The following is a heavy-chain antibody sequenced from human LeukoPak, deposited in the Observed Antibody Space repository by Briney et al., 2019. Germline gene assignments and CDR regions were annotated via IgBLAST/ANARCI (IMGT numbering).Heavy chain of an antibody. CDR3: ARGMISISQPLYFDY. CDR1: GFTVSSDY. Sequence: GGSLRLSCAASGFTVSSDYMSWVRQAPGKGLEWVSVIYSGGRTYYADSVKGRFTISRDNPKNTLFLQVNSLRAEDTAVYYCARGMISISQPLYFDYWGQGTLVTVSS. J-gene: IGHJ4*02. CDR2: IYSGGRT. V-gene: IGHV3-53*01. D-gene: IGHD3-9*01.